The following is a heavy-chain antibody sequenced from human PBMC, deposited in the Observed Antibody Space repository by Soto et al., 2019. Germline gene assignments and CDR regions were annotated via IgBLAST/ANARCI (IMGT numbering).Heavy chain of an antibody. CDR1: GGSVRAPDW. CDR2: VHISGHS. Sequence: PSETLSLTCTLSGGSVRAPDWWNWVRQSPDKGLEWIAEVHISGHSNYNPSLRSRVSVSIDSSNNQFYLNLNSVTAADTAIYYCARVRQGCSANNCYFDPWGQGTQVTVSS. V-gene: IGHV4-4*02. CDR3: ARVRQGCSANNCYFDP. D-gene: IGHD2-21*02. J-gene: IGHJ5*01.